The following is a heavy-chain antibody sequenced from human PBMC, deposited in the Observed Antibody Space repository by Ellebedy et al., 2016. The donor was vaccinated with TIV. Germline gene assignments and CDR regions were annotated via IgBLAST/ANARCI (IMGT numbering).Heavy chain of an antibody. V-gene: IGHV1-18*01. Sequence: ASVKVSXXASGYTFTSYGISWVRQAPGQGLEWMGWISAYNGNTNYAQKLQGRVTMTTDTSTSTAYMELRSLRSDDTAVYYCASRYQATRAFDIWGQGTMVTVSS. CDR3: ASRYQATRAFDI. J-gene: IGHJ3*02. CDR1: GYTFTSYG. CDR2: ISAYNGNT. D-gene: IGHD1-26*01.